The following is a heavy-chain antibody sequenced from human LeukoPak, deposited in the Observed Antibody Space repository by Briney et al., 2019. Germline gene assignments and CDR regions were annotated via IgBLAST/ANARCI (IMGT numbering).Heavy chain of an antibody. Sequence: PSETLSLTCTISAASSSSSSHLWGWIRQSPGKGLEWIGSIYYGQTIYYNPSLNSRVTISVVTSKDQFTLQLNSVTAADTAVYYCVRHDGRGGATMGAFDSWGQGSLVTVSS. D-gene: IGHD4/OR15-4a*01. CDR1: AASSSSSSHL. J-gene: IGHJ5*01. CDR3: VRHDGRGGATMGAFDS. CDR2: IYYGQTI. V-gene: IGHV4-39*01.